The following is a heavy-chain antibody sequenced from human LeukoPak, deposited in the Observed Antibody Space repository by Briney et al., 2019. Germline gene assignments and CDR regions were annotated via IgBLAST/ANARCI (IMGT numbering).Heavy chain of an antibody. J-gene: IGHJ4*02. CDR3: ATRTGWPTYYDY. CDR2: FDPGYGET. CDR1: GYTLNEFS. Sequence: ASVKVSCKVSGYTLNEFSMHWARQAPGKGLEWMGGFDPGYGETIYAQKFQGRVTMTEDTSTDTAYMELRSLRSEDTAVYYCATRTGWPTYYDYWGQGTLVTVSS. D-gene: IGHD3-10*01. V-gene: IGHV1-24*01.